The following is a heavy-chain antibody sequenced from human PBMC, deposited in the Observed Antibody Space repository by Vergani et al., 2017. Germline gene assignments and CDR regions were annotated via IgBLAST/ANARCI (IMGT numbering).Heavy chain of an antibody. J-gene: IGHJ4*02. V-gene: IGHV1-18*04. D-gene: IGHD3-22*01. Sequence: QVQLVQSGAEVKKPGASVTVSCKASGYTFTSYGISWVRQAPGQGLEWMGWISAYNGNTNYAQKLQGRVTMTTDTSTSTAYMELRSLRSDDTAVYYCARDSFLHYYDSSGYLRVEFDYWGQGTLVTVSS. CDR3: ARDSFLHYYDSSGYLRVEFDY. CDR1: GYTFTSYG. CDR2: ISAYNGNT.